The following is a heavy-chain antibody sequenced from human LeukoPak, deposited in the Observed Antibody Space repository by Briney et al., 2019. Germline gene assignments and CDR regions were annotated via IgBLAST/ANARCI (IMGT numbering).Heavy chain of an antibody. V-gene: IGHV3-30*18. CDR1: GFTFSSYG. J-gene: IGHJ4*02. CDR3: AKDLDIVVVPAAIEIDY. Sequence: GGSLRLSCAASGFTFSSYGMHWVRQAPGKGLEWVAVISYDGSNKYYADSVKGRFTISRDNSKNTLYLQMNSLRAEDTAVYYCAKDLDIVVVPAAIEIDYWGQGTLVTVSS. CDR2: ISYDGSNK. D-gene: IGHD2-2*02.